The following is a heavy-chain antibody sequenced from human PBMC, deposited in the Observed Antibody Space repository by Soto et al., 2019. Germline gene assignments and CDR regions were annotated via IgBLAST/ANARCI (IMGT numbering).Heavy chain of an antibody. CDR1: GFTFSSYG. D-gene: IGHD3-10*01. J-gene: IGHJ4*02. Sequence: QVQLVESGGGVVQPGRSLRLSCAASGFTFSSYGMHWVRHAPGKGLEWVAVIWYDGSNKYYADSVKGRFTISRDNSKNTRYMQMNSLRAEDTAVYYCARDERDSGSLDYWGQGTLVTVSS. CDR3: ARDERDSGSLDY. V-gene: IGHV3-33*01. CDR2: IWYDGSNK.